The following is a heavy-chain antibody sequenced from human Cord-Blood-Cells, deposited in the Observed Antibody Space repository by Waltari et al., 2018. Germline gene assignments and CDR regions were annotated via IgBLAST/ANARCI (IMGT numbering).Heavy chain of an antibody. CDR1: GGSISSSSYY. D-gene: IGHD3-10*01. CDR3: ARRDYYGSGSYFDY. J-gene: IGHJ4*02. CDR2: IYYSGST. V-gene: IGHV4-39*01. Sequence: QLQLQESGPALVKPSETLSLTCTVSGGSISSSSYYWGWIRQPPGKGLEWIGSIYYSGSTYYNPSLKSRVTISVDTSKNQFSLKLSSVTAADTAVYYCARRDYYGSGSYFDYWGQGTLVTVSS.